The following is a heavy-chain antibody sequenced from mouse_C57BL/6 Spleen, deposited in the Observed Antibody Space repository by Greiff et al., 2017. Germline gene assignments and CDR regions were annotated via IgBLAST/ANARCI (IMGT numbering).Heavy chain of an antibody. CDR3: ARGGSSPWWYFDV. D-gene: IGHD1-1*01. J-gene: IGHJ1*03. Sequence: QVHVKQPGAELVRPGSSVKLSCKASGYTFTSYWMHWVKQRPIQGLEWIGNIDPSDSETHYNQKFKDKATLTVDKSSSTAYMQLSSLTSEDSAVYYCARGGSSPWWYFDVWGTGTTVTVSS. CDR2: IDPSDSET. CDR1: GYTFTSYW. V-gene: IGHV1-52*01.